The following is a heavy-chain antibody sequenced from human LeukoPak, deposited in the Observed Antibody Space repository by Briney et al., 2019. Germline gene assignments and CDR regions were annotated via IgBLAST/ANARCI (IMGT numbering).Heavy chain of an antibody. CDR3: ARTQPVRGGWFDP. D-gene: IGHD3-10*01. Sequence: PSQTLSLTCAASGGSVSSGAYSWSWIRQPPGKGLEWIGYISHSGSTDYNPSLKSRVSISVDRSKNQFSLRLNSVTAADTAVYYCARTQPVRGGWFDPWGQGTLVTVSS. CDR1: GGSVSSGAYS. V-gene: IGHV4-30-2*01. J-gene: IGHJ5*02. CDR2: ISHSGST.